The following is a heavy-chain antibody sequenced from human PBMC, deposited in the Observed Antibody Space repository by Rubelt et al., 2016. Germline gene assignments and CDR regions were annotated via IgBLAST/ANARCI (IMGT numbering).Heavy chain of an antibody. Sequence: QVQLRESGPGLVKPSETLSLTCTVSGGSISSYYWSWIRQPPGKGLEWIGEINHSGSTNYNPSLKSRVTFSVATSTTQFSRKLGAVTAADTAVYYCARGPIWPPRGGARNWFDPWGQGTLVTVSS. CDR3: ARGPIWPPRGGARNWFDP. CDR2: INHSGST. D-gene: IGHD2-21*01. J-gene: IGHJ5*02. V-gene: IGHV4-34*01. CDR1: GGSISSYY.